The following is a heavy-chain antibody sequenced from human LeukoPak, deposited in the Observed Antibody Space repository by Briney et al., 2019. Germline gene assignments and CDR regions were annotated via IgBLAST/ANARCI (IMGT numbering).Heavy chain of an antibody. D-gene: IGHD1-26*01. Sequence: GGSLRLSCAASGFTFSSYSMNWVRQAPGKGLEWVSSISSSSSCIYYADSVKGRFTISRDNAKNSLYLQMNSLRAEDTAVYYCASFGSYFKFDYWGQGTLVTVSS. V-gene: IGHV3-21*01. J-gene: IGHJ4*02. CDR3: ASFGSYFKFDY. CDR2: ISSSSSCI. CDR1: GFTFSSYS.